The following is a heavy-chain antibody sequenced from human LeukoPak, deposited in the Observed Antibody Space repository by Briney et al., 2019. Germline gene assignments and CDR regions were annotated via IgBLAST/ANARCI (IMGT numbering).Heavy chain of an antibody. J-gene: IGHJ4*02. CDR1: GYIFTGYY. V-gene: IGHV1-2*02. CDR3: ARVRYRLAETYIDY. Sequence: ASVKVSRKASGYIFTGYYMHWVRQAPGQGLEWMGWINPNSGDTNYAQKFQGRVTMTRDTSISTAYMELSRLRPDDTAVYYCARVRYRLAETYIDYWGQGTLVTVSS. D-gene: IGHD3-16*01. CDR2: INPNSGDT.